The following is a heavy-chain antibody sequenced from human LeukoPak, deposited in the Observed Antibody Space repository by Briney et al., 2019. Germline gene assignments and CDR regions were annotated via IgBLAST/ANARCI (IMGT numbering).Heavy chain of an antibody. CDR3: ARGRYCSSTSCSYPFDY. V-gene: IGHV4-59*12. Sequence: SETLSLTCTVSGGSISSYYWSWIRQPPGKGLEWIGYIYYSGSTNYNPSLKSRVTISVDTSKNQFSLKLSSVTAADTAVYYCARGRYCSSTSCSYPFDYWGQGTLVTVSS. J-gene: IGHJ4*02. CDR1: GGSISSYY. CDR2: IYYSGST. D-gene: IGHD2-2*01.